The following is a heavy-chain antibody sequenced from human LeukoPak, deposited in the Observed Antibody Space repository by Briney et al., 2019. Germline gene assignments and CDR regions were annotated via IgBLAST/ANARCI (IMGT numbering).Heavy chain of an antibody. CDR1: GFPFSSYW. CDR2: IKQDGSKK. V-gene: IGHV3-7*04. J-gene: IGHJ4*02. CDR3: TRVAYIDEGIDY. D-gene: IGHD3-9*01. Sequence: GGSLRLSCVASGFPFSSYWITWVRQAPGKGREWVANIKQDGSKKSYVDSVKGRFTISRDNAKNSLYLQMNSLRAEDTAIYYCTRVAYIDEGIDYWGQGTLVTVSS.